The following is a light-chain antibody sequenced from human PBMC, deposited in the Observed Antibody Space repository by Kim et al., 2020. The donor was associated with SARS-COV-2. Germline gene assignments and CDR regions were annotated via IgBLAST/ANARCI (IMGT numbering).Light chain of an antibody. Sequence: SYELTQPPSVSVAPGKTARITCGGNNIGSKSVHWCQQKPGQAPVLVIFYDSDRPSGIPERFSGSKSGNTATLTINRVEAGDEADYFCQVWDVGHSVFGGG. CDR2: YDS. CDR1: NIGSKS. CDR3: QVWDVGHSV. V-gene: IGLV3-21*04. J-gene: IGLJ3*02.